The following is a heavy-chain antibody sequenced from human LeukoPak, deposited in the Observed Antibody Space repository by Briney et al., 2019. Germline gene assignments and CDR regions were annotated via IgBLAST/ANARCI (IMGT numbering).Heavy chain of an antibody. V-gene: IGHV3-33*01. Sequence: SGRSLRLSCAASGFTFSSYGMHWVRQAPGKGLGWVAVIWYDGSNKYYADSVKGRFTISRDNSKNTLYLQMNSLRAEDTAVYYCARDGRALTVTTEVGYWGQGTLVTVSS. D-gene: IGHD4-17*01. CDR1: GFTFSSYG. CDR2: IWYDGSNK. J-gene: IGHJ4*02. CDR3: ARDGRALTVTTEVGY.